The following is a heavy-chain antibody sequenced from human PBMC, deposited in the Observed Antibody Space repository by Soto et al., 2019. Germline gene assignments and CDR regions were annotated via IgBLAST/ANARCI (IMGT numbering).Heavy chain of an antibody. D-gene: IGHD3-3*01. CDR1: GGSFSGYY. V-gene: IGHV4-34*01. CDR2: INHSGST. J-gene: IGHJ4*02. CDR3: ATIYDFWSGYVAY. Sequence: ASETLSLTCAVYGGSFSGYYWSWIRQPPGKGLEWIGKINHSGSTYYNPSLKSRVTISVDTSKNQFSLKLSSVTAADTAVYYCATIYDFWSGYVAYWGQGTLVTVSS.